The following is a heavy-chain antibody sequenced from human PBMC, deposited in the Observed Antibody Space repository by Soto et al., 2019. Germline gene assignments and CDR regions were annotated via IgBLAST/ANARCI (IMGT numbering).Heavy chain of an antibody. CDR1: GFTLSGYA. J-gene: IGHJ6*03. D-gene: IGHD6-6*01. Sequence: GGSLRLSCAASGFTLSGYAMDWVRQAPGKGLEYVSGISSNGVGTYYANSVQGRFTISRDNSKNTVYLQMGSLRPEDMAVYYCARRARPEFYYMYVWGKGTTVTVAS. CDR2: ISSNGVGT. V-gene: IGHV3-64*01. CDR3: ARRARPEFYYMYV.